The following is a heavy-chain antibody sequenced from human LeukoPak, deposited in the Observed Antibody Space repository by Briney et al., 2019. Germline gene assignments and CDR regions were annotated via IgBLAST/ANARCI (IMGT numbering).Heavy chain of an antibody. CDR2: ISAYNGNT. CDR3: ATIAAAGVGTLRRFDY. Sequence: ASVKVSCKASGYTFTSYGISWVRQAPGQGLEWMGWISAYNGNTNYAQKLQGRVTMTTDTSTSTAYMELRSPRSDDTAVYYCATIAAAGVGTLRRFDYWGQGTLVTVSS. J-gene: IGHJ4*02. CDR1: GYTFTSYG. V-gene: IGHV1-18*01. D-gene: IGHD6-13*01.